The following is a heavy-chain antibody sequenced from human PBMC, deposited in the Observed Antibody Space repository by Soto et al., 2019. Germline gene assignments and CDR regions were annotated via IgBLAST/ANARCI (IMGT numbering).Heavy chain of an antibody. D-gene: IGHD6-25*01. CDR3: ARAIGADFFDY. J-gene: IGHJ4*02. CDR1: GFTFSNYA. Sequence: EVQLVESGGGVVRPGGSLRLSCIASGFTFSNYAMSWVRQAPGKGLEWVSTISDNGANTFIGDSMKDHFDISRDNSKNTVFLHLSTVRAEDTAIYYCARAIGADFFDYWGQGTPVTVSS. CDR2: ISDNGANT. V-gene: IGHV3-23*04.